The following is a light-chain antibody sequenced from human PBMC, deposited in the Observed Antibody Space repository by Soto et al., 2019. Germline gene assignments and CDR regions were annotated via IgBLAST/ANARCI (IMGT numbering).Light chain of an antibody. J-gene: IGKJ2*01. CDR1: QSLSSY. CDR3: QQRRNWL. Sequence: IVLTQSPATLSLSPGERATLSSRASQSLSSYLAWYQQKPGQAPRLLIYDASNRASGIPARFSGSGSGTDFTLTISSLEPEDSAVYYCQQRRNWLFGQGTKVDIK. V-gene: IGKV3-11*01. CDR2: DAS.